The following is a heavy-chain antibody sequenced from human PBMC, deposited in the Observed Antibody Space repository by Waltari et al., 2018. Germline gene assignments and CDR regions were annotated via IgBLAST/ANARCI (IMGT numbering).Heavy chain of an antibody. Sequence: EVQLVESGGVVVQPGGSLRLSCAASGFTFDDYTMHWVRQPPGKGLEWVSLISWDGGSTYYADSVKGRFTISRDNSKNSLYLQMNSLRTEDTALYYCAKDIGGYYDSSGGGAFDIWGQGTMVTVSS. J-gene: IGHJ3*02. D-gene: IGHD3-22*01. V-gene: IGHV3-43*01. CDR2: ISWDGGST. CDR3: AKDIGGYYDSSGGGAFDI. CDR1: GFTFDDYT.